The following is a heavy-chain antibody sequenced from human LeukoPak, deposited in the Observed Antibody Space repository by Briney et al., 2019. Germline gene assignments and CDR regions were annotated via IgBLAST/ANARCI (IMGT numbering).Heavy chain of an antibody. J-gene: IGHJ4*02. D-gene: IGHD6-19*01. CDR1: GGSISSSNW. CDR3: ARKDRYSSGWYSY. V-gene: IGHV4-4*02. Sequence: SETLSLTCAVSGGSISSSNWWSWVRQPPEKGLEWIGEIYHSGSTNYNPSLKSRVTISVDKSKNQFSLKLSSVTAADTAVYYCARKDRYSSGWYSYWGQGTLVTVSS. CDR2: IYHSGST.